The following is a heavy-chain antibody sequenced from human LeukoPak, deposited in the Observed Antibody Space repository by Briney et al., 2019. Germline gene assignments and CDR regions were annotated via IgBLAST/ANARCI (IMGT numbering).Heavy chain of an antibody. J-gene: IGHJ5*02. D-gene: IGHD1-7*01. V-gene: IGHV1-2*02. CDR3: ARQRGDNWNSWGNWFDP. CDR2: INPNSGGT. CDR1: GYTFTGYY. Sequence: ASVKVSCKASGYTFTGYYMHWVRQAPGQGLEWMGWINPNSGGTNYAQKFQGRVTMTRDTSISTAYMELSRLRSDDTAVYYCARQRGDNWNSWGNWFDPWGQGTLVTVSS.